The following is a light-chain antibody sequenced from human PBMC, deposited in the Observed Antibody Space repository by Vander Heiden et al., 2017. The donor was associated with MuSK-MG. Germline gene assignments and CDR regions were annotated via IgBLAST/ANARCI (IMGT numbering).Light chain of an antibody. V-gene: IGKV3-15*01. Sequence: EIVMTQSPATLSVSPGERATLSCRASQTVNSNLAWYQQRPGQAPRLLIYGGSTRGTGIPARFSGSGSGTEFTLTVSSLQSEDFAVYYCQHENNCPFTFGQGTKMEIK. CDR1: QTVNSN. CDR3: QHENNCPFT. CDR2: GGS. J-gene: IGKJ2*01.